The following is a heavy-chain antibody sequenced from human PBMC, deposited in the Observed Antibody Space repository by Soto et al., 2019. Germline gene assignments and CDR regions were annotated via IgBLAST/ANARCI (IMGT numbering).Heavy chain of an antibody. J-gene: IGHJ6*02. D-gene: IGHD2-21*02. Sequence: SLRLSCVESGFTFSSYGMHWLRQAPGKGLEWVAVIWYDGSNKYYADSVKGRFTISRDNSKNTLYLQMNSLRAEDTAVYYCAREILYCGGDCYPYYYYGMDVWGQGT. CDR3: AREILYCGGDCYPYYYYGMDV. CDR1: GFTFSSYG. CDR2: IWYDGSNK. V-gene: IGHV3-33*01.